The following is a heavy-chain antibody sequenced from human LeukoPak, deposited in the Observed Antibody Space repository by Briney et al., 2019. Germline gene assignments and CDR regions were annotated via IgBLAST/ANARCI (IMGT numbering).Heavy chain of an antibody. CDR2: ISGSGGST. V-gene: IGHV3-23*01. CDR3: ARDHGYCSSTSCPQGY. Sequence: GGSLRLSCAASGFTFSSYAMSWVRQAPGKGLEWVSSISGSGGSTYYADSVKGRFTISRDNAKNTLYLQMNSLRAEDTAVYYCARDHGYCSSTSCPQGYWGQGTLVTVSS. J-gene: IGHJ4*02. CDR1: GFTFSSYA. D-gene: IGHD2-2*01.